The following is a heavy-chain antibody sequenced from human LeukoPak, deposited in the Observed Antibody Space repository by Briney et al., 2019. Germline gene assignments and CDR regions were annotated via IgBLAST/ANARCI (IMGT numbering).Heavy chain of an antibody. J-gene: IGHJ4*02. D-gene: IGHD6-13*01. CDR1: GFTFSSYE. CDR2: ISSSGSTI. CDR3: ARVSYGSSWSDY. V-gene: IGHV3-48*03. Sequence: PGGSLRLSCAASGFTFSSYEMNWVREAPGKGLEWVSYISSSGSTIYYADSVKGRFTISRDNAKNSLYLRMNSLRAEDTAVYYCARVSYGSSWSDYWGQGTLITVSS.